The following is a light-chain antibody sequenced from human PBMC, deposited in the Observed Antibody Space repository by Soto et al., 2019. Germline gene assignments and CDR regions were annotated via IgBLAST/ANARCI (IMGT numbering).Light chain of an antibody. CDR3: SSYTSGSTL. CDR1: SSDVGRYNY. J-gene: IGLJ2*01. V-gene: IGLV2-14*03. CDR2: DVT. Sequence: QSALTQPASVSGSPGQSITISCTGTSSDVGRYNYVSWFQQHPGKAPKLMIYDVTYWPSGVSDRFSGSKSGNTASLTISGLQPEDEADYYCSSYTSGSTLFGGGTKLTVL.